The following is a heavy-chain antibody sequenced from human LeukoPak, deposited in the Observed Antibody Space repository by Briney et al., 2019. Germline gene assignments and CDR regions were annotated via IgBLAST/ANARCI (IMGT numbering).Heavy chain of an antibody. V-gene: IGHV3-21*01. CDR1: GFTFSSYS. J-gene: IGHJ6*02. D-gene: IGHD1-26*01. CDR2: ISSSSSYI. Sequence: GGSLRLSCAASGFTFSSYSMNWVRQAPGKGLEWVSSISSSSSYIYYADSVKGRFTISRDNAKNSLYLQMNGLRAEDTAVYYCARRASPYGMDVWGQGTTVTVSS. CDR3: ARRASPYGMDV.